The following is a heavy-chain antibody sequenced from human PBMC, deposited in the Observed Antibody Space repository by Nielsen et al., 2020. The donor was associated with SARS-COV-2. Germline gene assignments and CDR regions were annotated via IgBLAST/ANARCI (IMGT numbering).Heavy chain of an antibody. CDR3: ARVRGSCSSSTCPMDY. CDR1: GDTFRSHA. D-gene: IGHD2-2*01. J-gene: IGHJ4*02. CDR2: IIPSFGTE. V-gene: IGHV1-69*13. Sequence: SVKVSCKASGDTFRSHAISWVRQAPGQGLEWMGGIIPSFGTEIYAQKLQGRITITADELTNTVYMELYSLRSEDTAVFYCARVRGSCSSSTCPMDYWGQGTLVTVFS.